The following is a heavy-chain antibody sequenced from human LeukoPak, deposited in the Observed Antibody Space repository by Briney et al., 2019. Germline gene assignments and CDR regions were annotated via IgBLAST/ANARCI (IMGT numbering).Heavy chain of an antibody. D-gene: IGHD4-17*01. V-gene: IGHV3-21*01. CDR2: ISGTSSYI. J-gene: IGHJ4*02. CDR1: GFTFSNYG. CDR3: ARGSYGDYSFDY. Sequence: PGGSLRLSCAASGFTFSNYGMNWVRQAPGKGLEWVSFISGTSSYIYYADSVKGRFTISRDNAKNSLYLQMNSLRAEDTAVYYCARGSYGDYSFDYWGQGTLVTVSS.